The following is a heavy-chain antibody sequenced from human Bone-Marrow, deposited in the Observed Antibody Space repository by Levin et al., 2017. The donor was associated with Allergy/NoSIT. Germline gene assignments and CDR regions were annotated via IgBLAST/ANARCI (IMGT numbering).Heavy chain of an antibody. CDR3: ANLNFITSRDY. Sequence: SGGSLRLSCAASGFTVGNNYMSWVRQAPGKGLEWISVIYSGGTTVYADSVKGRFTISRDSSTNTLYLQMNSLRVEDTAIYYCANLNFITSRDYWGQGTLVTVSS. CDR2: IYSGGTT. V-gene: IGHV3-53*01. CDR1: GFTVGNNY. J-gene: IGHJ4*02.